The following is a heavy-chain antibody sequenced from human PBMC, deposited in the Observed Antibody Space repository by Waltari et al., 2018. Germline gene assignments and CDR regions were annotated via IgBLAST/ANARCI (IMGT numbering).Heavy chain of an antibody. CDR3: AKEFLYDSTGGNFDY. V-gene: IGHV3-23*03. CDR1: GFTFSSYA. Sequence: EVQLLESGGGLVQPGGSLRLSCAASGFTFSSYAMSWVRQAPGKGLEWVAFSVGGVSSTYYGDSVKGRFTISRDNSKNTLYLQMNSLRAEDTAVYYCAKEFLYDSTGGNFDYWGQGTLVTVSS. D-gene: IGHD3-22*01. CDR2: SVGGVSST. J-gene: IGHJ4*02.